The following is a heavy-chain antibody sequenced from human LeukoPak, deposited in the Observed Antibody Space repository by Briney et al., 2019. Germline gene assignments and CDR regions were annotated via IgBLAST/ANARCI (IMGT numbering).Heavy chain of an antibody. J-gene: IGHJ6*02. CDR1: GYTFTNYD. CDR2: MNPNSGNT. D-gene: IGHD2-8*01. CDR3: ARRNGDYYHFGMDV. V-gene: IGHV1-8*01. Sequence: GASVKVSCKASGYTFTNYDINWVRQATGQGLEWMGWMNPNSGNTGYAQKFQGRVTMTRNTSITTAYMELSSLRSEDTAVYFCARRNGDYYHFGMDVWGQGTTVTVSS.